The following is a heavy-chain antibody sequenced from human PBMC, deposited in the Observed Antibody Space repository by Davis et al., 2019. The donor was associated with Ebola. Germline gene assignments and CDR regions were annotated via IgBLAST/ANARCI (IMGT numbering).Heavy chain of an antibody. CDR1: GFTFSSYS. CDR3: ARGSIWPDY. D-gene: IGHD6-13*01. Sequence: GESLKISCAASGFTFSSYSMNWVRQAPGKGLEWVSSISSSSSYIYYADSVKGRFTISRDNSKNTLYLQIHSLRAEDTAIYYCARGSIWPDYWGQGTLVTVSS. V-gene: IGHV3-21*01. CDR2: ISSSSSYI. J-gene: IGHJ4*02.